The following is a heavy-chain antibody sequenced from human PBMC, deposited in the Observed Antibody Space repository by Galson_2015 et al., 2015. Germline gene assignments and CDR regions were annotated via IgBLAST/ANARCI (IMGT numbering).Heavy chain of an antibody. Sequence: SLRLSCAASGFTFDDYAMHWVRHAPGKGLEWVSGISWNSGGIGYADSVKGRFTISRDNAKNSLYLQMNSLRAEDTALYYCAKDRHYYYYGMDVWGQATTVTVSS. CDR2: ISWNSGGI. CDR1: GFTFDDYA. CDR3: AKDRHYYYYGMDV. J-gene: IGHJ6*02. V-gene: IGHV3-9*01.